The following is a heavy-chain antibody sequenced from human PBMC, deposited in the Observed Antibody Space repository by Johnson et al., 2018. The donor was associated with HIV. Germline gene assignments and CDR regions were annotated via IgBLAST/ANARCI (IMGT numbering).Heavy chain of an antibody. D-gene: IGHD3-10*01. CDR1: GFTVSSNY. V-gene: IGHV3-53*04. CDR2: IYSGGNT. Sequence: VQLVESGGGLVQPGGSLRLSCAASGFTVSSNYMSWVRQPPGKGLEWVSVIYSGGNTYYADSVKGRFTISRDNSKNTLYLQMKSLRAEDTALYYCAKAEIYEGRFGDFAFDIWGRGTRVTVSS. CDR3: AKAEIYEGRFGDFAFDI. J-gene: IGHJ3*02.